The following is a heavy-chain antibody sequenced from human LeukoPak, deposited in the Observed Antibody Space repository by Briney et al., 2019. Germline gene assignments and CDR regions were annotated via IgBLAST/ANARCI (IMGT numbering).Heavy chain of an antibody. CDR2: ISGSGGST. CDR3: ARTYYYDSSGYYYGTPDY. J-gene: IGHJ4*02. Sequence: GGSLRLSCAASGFTFSSYAMSWVRQAPGKGLVWVSAISGSGGSTYYADSVKGRFTISRDNSKNTLYLQMNSLRAEDTAVYYCARTYYYDSSGYYYGTPDYWGQGTLVTVSS. D-gene: IGHD3-22*01. V-gene: IGHV3-23*01. CDR1: GFTFSSYA.